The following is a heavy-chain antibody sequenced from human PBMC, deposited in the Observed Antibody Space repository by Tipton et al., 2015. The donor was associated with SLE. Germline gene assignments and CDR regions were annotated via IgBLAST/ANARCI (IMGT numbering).Heavy chain of an antibody. CDR3: ARVTRVWPDP. CDR2: INHSGST. V-gene: IGHV4-34*01. J-gene: IGHJ5*02. Sequence: TLSLTCAVYGGSFSGYYWSWFRQPPGKGLEWIGEINHSGSTNYNPSLKSRVTISVDTSKNQFSLKLTSVTAADTAVYYCARVTRVWPDPWGQGTLVTVSS. CDR1: GGSFSGYY.